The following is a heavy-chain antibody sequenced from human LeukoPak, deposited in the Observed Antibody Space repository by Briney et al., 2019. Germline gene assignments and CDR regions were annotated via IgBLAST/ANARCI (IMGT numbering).Heavy chain of an antibody. CDR3: ASQDGDSHAYAFDI. V-gene: IGHV4-30-4*08. Sequence: SETLSLTCTVSGVSISSDDIYWSWLRPPPGMDLVGIVYIYYSGGTYYNPSLKSRVTMSVDTSKNQFSLKLSSVTAADTAVYYCASQDGDSHAYAFDIWGQGTMVTVSS. J-gene: IGHJ3*02. CDR1: GVSISSDDIY. CDR2: IYYSGGT. D-gene: IGHD4-17*01.